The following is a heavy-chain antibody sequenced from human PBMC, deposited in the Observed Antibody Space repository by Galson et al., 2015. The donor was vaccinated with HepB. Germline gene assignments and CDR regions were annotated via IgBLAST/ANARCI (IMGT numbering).Heavy chain of an antibody. V-gene: IGHV3-49*04. J-gene: IGHJ4*01. CDR2: IKSRAYGATS. D-gene: IGHD3-3*01. Sequence: SLRLSCAASGFIFADYSVTWVRQAPGKGLEWVGFIKSRAYGATSEYAASVKGRFTISRDDSKHVAYLQMISLNTEDAAVYYCPSGSGVDVWGQGTLVTVPS. CDR1: GFIFADYS. CDR3: PSGSGVDV.